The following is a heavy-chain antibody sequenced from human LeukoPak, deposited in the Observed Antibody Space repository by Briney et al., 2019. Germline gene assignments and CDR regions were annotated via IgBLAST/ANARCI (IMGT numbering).Heavy chain of an antibody. CDR1: GGSVSSSFYY. V-gene: IGHV4-39*01. CDR2: MYFSGST. Sequence: PSETLSLTCTVSGGSVSSSFYYWGWIRQPPGKGLEWIGSMYFSGSTHYNPSLKSRVTISVDTSKNQFSLKLTSVTAADTAVYYCARQDGATTPYYYYYYMDVWGKGTTVTVSS. D-gene: IGHD5-12*01. CDR3: ARQDGATTPYYYYYYMDV. J-gene: IGHJ6*03.